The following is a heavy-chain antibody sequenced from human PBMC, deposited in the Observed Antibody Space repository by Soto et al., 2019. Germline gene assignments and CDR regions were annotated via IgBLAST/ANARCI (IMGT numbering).Heavy chain of an antibody. CDR3: ARASSSPLRYFDY. CDR1: GGSISRGGYY. J-gene: IGHJ4*02. CDR2: IYYSGST. Sequence: SETLSLTCTVSGGSISRGGYYWILIRQHPGKGLEWIGYIYYSGSTYYNPSLKSRVTISVDTSKNQFSLKLSSVTAADTAVYYCARASSSPLRYFDYWGQGTLVTVSS. V-gene: IGHV4-31*03. D-gene: IGHD6-13*01.